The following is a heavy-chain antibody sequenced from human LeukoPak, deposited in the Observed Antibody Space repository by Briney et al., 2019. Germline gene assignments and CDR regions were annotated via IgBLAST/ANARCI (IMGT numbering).Heavy chain of an antibody. CDR1: GFTFSPYW. CDR2: IKPDGSEG. CDR3: AKGATTRSTVITYYFDN. V-gene: IGHV3-7*03. Sequence: QTGGSLRLSCAASGFTFSPYWMSWVRQAPGKGLEWVANIKPDGSEGYYVDSVKGRFTISRDNAKNTLYLQIDTMRAEDTAVYYCAKGATTRSTVITYYFDNWGQGTLVTVSS. J-gene: IGHJ4*02. D-gene: IGHD4-17*01.